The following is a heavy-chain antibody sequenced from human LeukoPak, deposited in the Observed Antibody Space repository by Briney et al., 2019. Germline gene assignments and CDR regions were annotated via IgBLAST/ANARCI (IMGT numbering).Heavy chain of an antibody. CDR3: ARVLVERGYYFDY. D-gene: IGHD2-8*01. J-gene: IGHJ4*02. CDR2: IYTSGST. V-gene: IGHV4-4*07. Sequence: SETLSLTCTGSGGSISSYYWSWIRQPAGKGLEWIGRIYTSGSTNYNPSLKSRVTISVDKSKNQFSLKLSSVTAADTAVYYCARVLVERGYYFDYWGQGTLVTVSS. CDR1: GGSISSYY.